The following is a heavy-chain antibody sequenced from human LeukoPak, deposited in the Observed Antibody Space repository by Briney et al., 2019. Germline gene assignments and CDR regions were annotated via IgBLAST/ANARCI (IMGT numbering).Heavy chain of an antibody. CDR2: IYYSGSA. CDR1: GGSISSSSYY. Sequence: SEPLSLTCTVSGGSISSSSYYWGWIRQSPEKGLEWIGSIYYSGSAYYNPSLKSRVTMSVDTSKNQFSLRLNSMTAADTAVYFCASARREGYSPYTVFDSWGQGTLVTVSS. J-gene: IGHJ4*02. CDR3: ASARREGYSPYTVFDS. V-gene: IGHV4-39*01. D-gene: IGHD5-24*01.